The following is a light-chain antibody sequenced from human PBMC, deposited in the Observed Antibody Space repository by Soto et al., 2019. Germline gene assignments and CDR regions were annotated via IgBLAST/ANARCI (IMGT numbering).Light chain of an antibody. CDR3: QQYGSSPTWT. CDR2: GAS. V-gene: IGKV3-15*01. Sequence: VMTQAPATLSVSPGERATLSCRASQTINNNVAWYQLKDGQVPRLLIYGASTRATDVPARFSGSGSGTDLTLTISRLEPEDFAVYYCQQYGSSPTWTFGQGTKVDIK. CDR1: QTINNN. J-gene: IGKJ1*01.